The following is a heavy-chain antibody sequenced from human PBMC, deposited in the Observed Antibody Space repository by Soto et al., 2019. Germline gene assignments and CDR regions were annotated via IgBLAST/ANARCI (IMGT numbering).Heavy chain of an antibody. Sequence: ASVNVSCKASGYTFTGYYMHWVRQAPGQGLEWMGWINPNSGGTNYAQKFQGWDTMTRDTSISTAYMELSRLRSDDTDVYYCARDAGLYCSESYYRRSNHKDVWGKRTTVTVSS. J-gene: IGHJ6*03. CDR3: ARDAGLYCSESYYRRSNHKDV. D-gene: IGHD3-10*01. CDR1: GYTFTGYY. V-gene: IGHV1-2*04. CDR2: INPNSGGT.